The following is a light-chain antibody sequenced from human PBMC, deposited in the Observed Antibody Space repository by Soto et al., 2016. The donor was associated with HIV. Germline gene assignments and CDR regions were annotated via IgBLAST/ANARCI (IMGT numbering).Light chain of an antibody. CDR3: QQYYSTPWT. Sequence: DIQMTQSPSSLSASLGDRVTITCRASQGATNSLAWYQQTPGKAPKLLVFGAFRLESGVPSRFSGGRSGTDYTLTISSLQPEDFASYYCQQYYSTPWTFGQGTKVEIK. CDR2: GAF. V-gene: IGKV1-NL1*01. J-gene: IGKJ1*01. CDR1: QGATNS.